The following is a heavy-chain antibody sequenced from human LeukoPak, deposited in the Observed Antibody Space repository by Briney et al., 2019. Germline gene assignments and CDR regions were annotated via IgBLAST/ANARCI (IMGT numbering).Heavy chain of an antibody. J-gene: IGHJ4*02. D-gene: IGHD3-22*01. Sequence: SETLSLTCTVSGGSISSSSYYWGWIRQPPGKGLEWIGSIYYSGSTYYNPSLKSRVTISVDTSKNQFSLKLSSVTAADTAVYYCARPDYYGSSAVNWGQGTLVTVSS. CDR2: IYYSGST. V-gene: IGHV4-39*01. CDR3: ARPDYYGSSAVN. CDR1: GGSISSSSYY.